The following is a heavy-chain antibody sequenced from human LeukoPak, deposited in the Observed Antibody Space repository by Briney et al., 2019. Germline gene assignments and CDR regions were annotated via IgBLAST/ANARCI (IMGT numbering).Heavy chain of an antibody. CDR1: GYTFSSYD. D-gene: IGHD6-19*01. V-gene: IGHV1-18*01. CDR3: ARAKVAVAPNEANWFDP. CDR2: ISAYNGNT. Sequence: RASVKVSCKASGYTFSSYDINWVRQAPGQGLEWMGRISAYNGNTNFAQKLQGRVTMTTDTSTSTAYMELRSLRSDDTAVYYCARAKVAVAPNEANWFDPWGQGTLVTVSS. J-gene: IGHJ5*02.